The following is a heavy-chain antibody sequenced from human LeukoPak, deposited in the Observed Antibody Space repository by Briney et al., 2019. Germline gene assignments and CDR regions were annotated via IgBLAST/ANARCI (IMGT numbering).Heavy chain of an antibody. CDR2: IYYSGST. J-gene: IGHJ5*02. D-gene: IGHD3-22*01. CDR3: ARQPLFNGMIVVVIAWFDP. V-gene: IGHV4-39*01. CDR1: GGSISSSSYY. Sequence: PSETLSLTCTVSGGSISSSSYYWGWIRQPPGKGLEWTGSIYYSGSTYYNPSLKSRVTISVDTSKNQFSLKLSSVTAADTAVYYCARQPLFNGMIVVVIAWFDPWGQGTLVTVSS.